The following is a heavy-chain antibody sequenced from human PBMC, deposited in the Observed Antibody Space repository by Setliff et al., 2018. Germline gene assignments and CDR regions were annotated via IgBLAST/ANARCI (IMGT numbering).Heavy chain of an antibody. Sequence: AKSLTLSWAASGFTFSGSAMYWVRQASGKGLEWVGRIRSKSDSYATIYAASVRSRFTITREDSKNTAYLQRNSLKTEDTAVYYCAAAPAGSDVFDMWGQGTMVTVSS. V-gene: IGHV3-73*01. CDR2: IRSKSDSYAT. J-gene: IGHJ3*02. D-gene: IGHD6-13*01. CDR3: AAAPAGSDVFDM. CDR1: GFTFSGSA.